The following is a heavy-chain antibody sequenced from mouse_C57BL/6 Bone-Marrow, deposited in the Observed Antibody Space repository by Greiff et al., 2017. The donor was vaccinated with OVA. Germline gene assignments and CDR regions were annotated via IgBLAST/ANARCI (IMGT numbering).Heavy chain of an antibody. J-gene: IGHJ3*01. Sequence: QVQLQQSGAELVRPGASVKLSCKASGYTFTDYYINWVKQRPGQGLEWIARIYPGSGNTYYNEKFKGKATLTAEKSSSTAYMQLRSLTSEDSAVYFCARDYGSSPFAYWGQGTLVTVSA. V-gene: IGHV1-76*01. CDR1: GYTFTDYY. CDR3: ARDYGSSPFAY. CDR2: IYPGSGNT. D-gene: IGHD1-1*01.